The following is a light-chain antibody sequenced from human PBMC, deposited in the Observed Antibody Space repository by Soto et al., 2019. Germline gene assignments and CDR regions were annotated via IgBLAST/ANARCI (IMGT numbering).Light chain of an antibody. Sequence: QSVLTQPASVSGSPGQSITISCTGSSSDVGFHNYVAWYQQRPGEVPKLIISEATNRPSGVSGRFSRSKSGNTASLTVAGLQAEDEGHYYCSSYTSAFTLVFGGGTKLTVL. V-gene: IGLV2-14*01. CDR2: EAT. J-gene: IGLJ2*01. CDR3: SSYTSAFTLV. CDR1: SSDVGFHNY.